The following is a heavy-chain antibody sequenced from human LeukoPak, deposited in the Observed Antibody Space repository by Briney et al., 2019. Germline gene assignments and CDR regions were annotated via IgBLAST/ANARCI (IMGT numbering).Heavy chain of an antibody. CDR1: GFTVSSNY. Sequence: PGGSLRLSCAASGFTVSSNYMSWVRQAPGKGLEWVSVIYSGGSTYYADSVKGRFTISRDNSKNTLYLQMSSLRAEDTAVYYCASRYCSGGSCRGLFDYWGQGTLVTVSS. V-gene: IGHV3-53*01. J-gene: IGHJ4*02. CDR2: IYSGGST. D-gene: IGHD2-15*01. CDR3: ASRYCSGGSCRGLFDY.